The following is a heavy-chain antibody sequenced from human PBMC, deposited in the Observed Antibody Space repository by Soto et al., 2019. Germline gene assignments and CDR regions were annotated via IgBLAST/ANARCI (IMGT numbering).Heavy chain of an antibody. V-gene: IGHV4-31*03. J-gene: IGHJ5*02. CDR1: GGSISSGGYY. CDR2: IYYSGST. CDR3: ARDRDYYDSSGYLNRHGFDP. Sequence: QVQLQESGPGLVKPSQTLSLTCTVSGGSISSGGYYWSWIRQHPGKGLEWIGYIYYSGSTYYNPSLKSRVTISVDTSKNQFSLKLSSVTAADTAVYYCARDRDYYDSSGYLNRHGFDPWGQGTLVTVSS. D-gene: IGHD3-22*01.